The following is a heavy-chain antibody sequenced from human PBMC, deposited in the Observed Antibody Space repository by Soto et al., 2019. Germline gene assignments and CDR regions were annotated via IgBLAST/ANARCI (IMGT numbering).Heavy chain of an antibody. D-gene: IGHD3-10*01. CDR1: GCTFSSHA. V-gene: IGHV3-21*06. CDR3: ARDPLWFGEIGYFDY. J-gene: IGHJ4*02. Sequence: GGSLRLSCAASGCTFSSHAMNWVRQAPGKGLEWISSIDSSSSFIYYADSVKGRFTISRDNAKNSVFLHMSSLRADDTAVYYCARDPLWFGEIGYFDYWGQGALVTVS. CDR2: IDSSSSFI.